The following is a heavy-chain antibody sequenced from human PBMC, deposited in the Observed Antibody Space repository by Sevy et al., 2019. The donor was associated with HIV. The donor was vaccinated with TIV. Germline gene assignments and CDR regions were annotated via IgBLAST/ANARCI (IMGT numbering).Heavy chain of an antibody. J-gene: IGHJ4*02. Sequence: GGSLRLSCAASGFTFSNWWMHWDRRAPGKGLVWVSRVNTDGSKTNYADSVQGRFTISRDNTKNTLYLQMNSLRGEDTAVYYCARGGCSATSCLDYWGQGALVTVSS. CDR1: GFTFSNWW. CDR3: ARGGCSATSCLDY. V-gene: IGHV3-74*01. D-gene: IGHD2-2*01. CDR2: VNTDGSKT.